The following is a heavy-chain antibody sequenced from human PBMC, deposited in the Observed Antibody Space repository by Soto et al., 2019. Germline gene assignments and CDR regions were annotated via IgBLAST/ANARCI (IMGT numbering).Heavy chain of an antibody. V-gene: IGHV3-9*01. CDR3: SKGRPRYSGLDTDFDA. D-gene: IGHD5-12*01. Sequence: EVRLVESGGGFVQPGRSLRLSCTVSGFTFDEHSMHLVRQAPGKGLEWVSGINYNGGRVAYVDSVRGRFTIARDNANNSLFLQMNSLRPEDTGLYFCSKGRPRYSGLDTDFDAWGQGTPVTVSS. CDR2: INYNGGRV. CDR1: GFTFDEHS. J-gene: IGHJ4*02.